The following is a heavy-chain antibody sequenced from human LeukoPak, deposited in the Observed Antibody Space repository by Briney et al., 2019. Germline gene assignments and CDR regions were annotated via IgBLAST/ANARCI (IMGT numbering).Heavy chain of an antibody. CDR2: ISFDKTTK. D-gene: IGHD3-22*01. J-gene: IGHJ4*02. CDR1: GFAFGRYA. CDR3: VRDVQGREETVVGDY. Sequence: PGGSLRLSCAASGFAFGRYAMHWVRQPPGKGLEWVPVISFDKTTKDYGDSVKGRFTISRDNSENKVYLQMNNVRVDDTAVYYCVRDVQGREETVVGDYWGQGTRVTVSS. V-gene: IGHV3-33*01.